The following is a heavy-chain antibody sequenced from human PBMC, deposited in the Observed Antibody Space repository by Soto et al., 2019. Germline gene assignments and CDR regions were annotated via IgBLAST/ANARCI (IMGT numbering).Heavy chain of an antibody. D-gene: IGHD2-2*01. CDR1: GYIFSNFG. CDR2: ISGYNDNT. Sequence: GPEVSNPGASVKVSCKASGYIFSNFGISWVRQAPGQGLEWMGWISGYNDNTNYAQKFQDRVRMTTDISTSTAYMELTTLRSEDTAVYYCAKDASSWFYYYYGMDVWGQGTTVTVS. V-gene: IGHV1-18*01. CDR3: AKDASSWFYYYYGMDV. J-gene: IGHJ6*02.